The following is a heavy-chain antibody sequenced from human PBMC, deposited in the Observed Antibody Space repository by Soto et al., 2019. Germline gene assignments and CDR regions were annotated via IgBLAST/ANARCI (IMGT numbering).Heavy chain of an antibody. CDR3: ATVTPRYYYYGMDV. Sequence: QVQLVQSWAEVKKPGASVKVSCKASGYTFTSYAMHWVRQAPGQRLEWMGWINAVNGNTKYSQKFQGRVTITRDTYASTGYMELSSLRSEDTAVYYCATVTPRYYYYGMDVWGQGSTVTDS. J-gene: IGHJ6*02. V-gene: IGHV1-3*01. CDR2: INAVNGNT. CDR1: GYTFTSYA. D-gene: IGHD4-17*01.